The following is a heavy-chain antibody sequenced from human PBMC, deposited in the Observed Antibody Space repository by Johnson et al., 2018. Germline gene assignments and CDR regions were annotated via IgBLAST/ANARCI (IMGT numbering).Heavy chain of an antibody. V-gene: IGHV3-74*01. CDR1: GFTFSSYW. D-gene: IGHD4-17*01. CDR2: INSDGSNT. J-gene: IGHJ3*01. Sequence: VQLQESGGGLVQPGGSLRLSCAASGFTFSSYWMHWVRQAPGKGLVLVSRINSDGSNTNYADSVKGRFTISRDNAKNTLFLQMNSLRAEDTAVYYCARDRIPDYGAYRDAFDVWCQGTMVTVSS. CDR3: ARDRIPDYGAYRDAFDV.